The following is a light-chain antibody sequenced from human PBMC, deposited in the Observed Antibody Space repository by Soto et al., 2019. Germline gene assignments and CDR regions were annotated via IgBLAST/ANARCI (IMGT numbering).Light chain of an antibody. CDR3: QQYNAWPLT. Sequence: EIVMTQSPATLSVSPGERVTLSCRASQSVNSNLAWYQQKPGQTPKLLIYVASTRATGIPARFSGSGSGTEFPLTISSLQSEDFAIYYCQQYNAWPLTFGGGTKVEFK. J-gene: IGKJ4*01. CDR1: QSVNSN. CDR2: VAS. V-gene: IGKV3-15*01.